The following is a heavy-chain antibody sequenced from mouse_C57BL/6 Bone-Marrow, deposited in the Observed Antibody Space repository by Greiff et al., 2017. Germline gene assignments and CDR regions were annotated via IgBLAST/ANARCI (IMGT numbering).Heavy chain of an antibody. Sequence: QVQLQQPGAELVKPGASVKLSCKASGYTFTSYWLHWVKQRPGQGLEWIGMIHPNSGSTNYNEKFKSKATLTVDKSSSTAYMQLSSLTSEDSAVYYCARRTTVGFDYWGQGTTLTVSS. CDR2: IHPNSGST. J-gene: IGHJ2*01. CDR3: ARRTTVGFDY. CDR1: GYTFTSYW. V-gene: IGHV1-64*01. D-gene: IGHD1-1*01.